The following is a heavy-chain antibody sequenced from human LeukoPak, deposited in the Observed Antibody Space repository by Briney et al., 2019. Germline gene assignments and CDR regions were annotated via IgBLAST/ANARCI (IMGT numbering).Heavy chain of an antibody. CDR1: AFIFSGHW. J-gene: IGHJ4*02. Sequence: GGTLRLSCEGSAFIFSGHWMNWVRQTPGKGLEWVASIKEDGSVRQYVDSVKGRFSISRDNTKGSPFLQLNSLRAEDTAVYYCARARVVTKWIDYWGQGTLVTVSS. CDR3: ARARVVTKWIDY. CDR2: IKEDGSVR. V-gene: IGHV3-7*03. D-gene: IGHD2-21*02.